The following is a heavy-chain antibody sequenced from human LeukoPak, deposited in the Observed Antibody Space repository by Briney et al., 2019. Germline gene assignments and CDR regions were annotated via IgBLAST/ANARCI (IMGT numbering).Heavy chain of an antibody. D-gene: IGHD1-1*01. V-gene: IGHV3-74*01. CDR3: ARDYNYGLDY. CDR1: GFTFSGYW. Sequence: GGSLRLSCAASGFTFSGYWMHWVRQAPGKGLVWVSRINSDGSTTSYADSVKGRFTSSRDNAKNTLYLQMNSLTAEDTAVYYCARDYNYGLDYWGQGTLVTVSS. J-gene: IGHJ4*02. CDR2: INSDGSTT.